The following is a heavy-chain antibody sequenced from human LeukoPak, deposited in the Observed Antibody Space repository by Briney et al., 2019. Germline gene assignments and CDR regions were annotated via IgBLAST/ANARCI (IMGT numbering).Heavy chain of an antibody. CDR1: GLIFRSYW. CDR2: INSDGSST. D-gene: IGHD6-25*01. V-gene: IGHV3-74*01. J-gene: IGHJ2*01. CDR3: ARGPPWYFDL. Sequence: RTGGSLRLSCAASGLIFRSYWMHWVRHAPGKGLVWVSTINSDGSSTTYADSVKGRFTISRDNAKNTLYLQMNSLRVEDTVVYYCARGPPWYFDLWGRGTLVTVSS.